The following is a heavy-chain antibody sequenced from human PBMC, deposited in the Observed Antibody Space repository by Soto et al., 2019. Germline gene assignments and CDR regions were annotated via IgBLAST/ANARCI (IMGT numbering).Heavy chain of an antibody. V-gene: IGHV3-30-3*01. CDR3: AKEDSDSSGCQYYFDY. CDR1: GFTFSRYV. Sequence: GGSLRLSCEASGFTFSRYVMHWVRQAPGKGLEWVAVISHDGSNKYYADSVKGRFTISRDNSKNKLYLQMNSLRTQDTAVYYCAKEDSDSSGCQYYFDYWGQGTLVTVSS. J-gene: IGHJ4*02. D-gene: IGHD3-22*01. CDR2: ISHDGSNK.